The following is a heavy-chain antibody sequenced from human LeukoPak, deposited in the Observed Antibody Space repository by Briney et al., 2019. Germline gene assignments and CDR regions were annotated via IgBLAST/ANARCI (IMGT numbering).Heavy chain of an antibody. J-gene: IGHJ4*02. CDR2: IIPIFGTA. Sequence: ASVKVSCKTSGGTFSSYAISWVRQAPGQGLEWMGGIIPIFGTANYAQKFQGRVTITADESTSTAYMELSSLRSEDTAVYYCARGVSYYFDYWGQGTLVTVSS. CDR3: ARGVSYYFDY. V-gene: IGHV1-69*13. CDR1: GGTFSSYA.